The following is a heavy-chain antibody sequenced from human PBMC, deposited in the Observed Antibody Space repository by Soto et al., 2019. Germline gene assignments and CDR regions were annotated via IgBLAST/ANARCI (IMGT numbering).Heavy chain of an antibody. Sequence: QVQLQESGPGLVKPSGTLSLTCAVSGGSISSSNWWSWVRQPPGKGLEWIGEIYHSGSTNYNPSLKSRVTISVDKSKNQFSLKLSSVTAAATAVYYCASLGHIAVAGEPFDYWGQGTLVTVSS. CDR3: ASLGHIAVAGEPFDY. CDR2: IYHSGST. CDR1: GGSISSSNW. J-gene: IGHJ4*02. D-gene: IGHD6-19*01. V-gene: IGHV4-4*02.